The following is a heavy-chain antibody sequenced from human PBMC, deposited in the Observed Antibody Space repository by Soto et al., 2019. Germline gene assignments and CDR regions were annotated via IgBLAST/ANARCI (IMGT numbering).Heavy chain of an antibody. Sequence: QVQLVESGGGVVQPGRSLRLSCAVSGFTFSNYGMHWVRQAPGRGLEWVAVISYDGAIQYSTDSVAGRFTISRDNSKNTLYLQMNSLRAEDTALYYCAKDYFPRLDILSGTLDSWGQGTLVTVSS. CDR1: GFTFSNYG. D-gene: IGHD3-9*01. CDR2: ISYDGAIQ. V-gene: IGHV3-30*18. CDR3: AKDYFPRLDILSGTLDS. J-gene: IGHJ4*02.